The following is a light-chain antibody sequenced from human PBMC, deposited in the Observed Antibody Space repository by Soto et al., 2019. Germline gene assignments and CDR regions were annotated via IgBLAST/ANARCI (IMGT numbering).Light chain of an antibody. CDR3: QQGHSFPFT. CDR2: GAS. Sequence: DIQMTQSPSYVSASVGDRVTVTCRASRNISSWLAWYQVRPGKAPNLLIYGASTLQNGAPSRFSGSGSGTDFTLTVINLQPDDFATYYCQQGHSFPFTFGPGTKVDI. CDR1: RNISSW. V-gene: IGKV1-12*01. J-gene: IGKJ3*01.